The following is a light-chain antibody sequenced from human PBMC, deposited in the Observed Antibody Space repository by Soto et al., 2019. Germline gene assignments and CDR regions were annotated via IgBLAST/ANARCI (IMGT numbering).Light chain of an antibody. CDR1: GSDVGSYNR. Sequence: QSALTQPPSVSGSPGQSVTISCTGTGSDVGSYNRVSWYQQPPGTAPKLIIFEVSNRPSGVPDRFSGSKSGNTASLTISGLQAEDEADYYCSSYKSSSTWVFGGGTQLTVL. CDR2: EVS. CDR3: SSYKSSSTWV. V-gene: IGLV2-18*02. J-gene: IGLJ3*02.